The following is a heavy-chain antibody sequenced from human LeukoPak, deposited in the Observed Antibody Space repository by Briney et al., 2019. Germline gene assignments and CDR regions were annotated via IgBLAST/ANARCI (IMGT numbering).Heavy chain of an antibody. CDR1: GASVSSTDYF. J-gene: IGHJ3*02. V-gene: IGHV4-61*02. D-gene: IGHD5-24*01. CDR2: IYASGNT. CDR3: ARYREGYNYVPHALDT. Sequence: SETLSLTCTVSGASVSSTDYFWNWIRQPAGKGLEWIGRIYASGNTDYNPSLKSRVTMSLDTSKNQFSPNMNSVTAADSAVYFCARYREGYNYVPHALDTWGQGTVVTVSS.